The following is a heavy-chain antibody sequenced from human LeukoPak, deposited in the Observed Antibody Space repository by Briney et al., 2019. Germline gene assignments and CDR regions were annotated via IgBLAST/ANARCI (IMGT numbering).Heavy chain of an antibody. V-gene: IGHV3-9*01. J-gene: IGHJ3*02. D-gene: IGHD3-9*01. CDR3: YKDSRFDDNFDSAFDI. CDR1: GFTFDDYA. Sequence: GGSLRLSCAASGFTFDDYAMHWVRQAPGKGLEWVSWISWYSGSIGYADSVKGRFTISRDNAKNSLYLQMNSLRGEDTALYYCYKDSRFDDNFDSAFDIWGQGTMVTVSS. CDR2: ISWYSGSI.